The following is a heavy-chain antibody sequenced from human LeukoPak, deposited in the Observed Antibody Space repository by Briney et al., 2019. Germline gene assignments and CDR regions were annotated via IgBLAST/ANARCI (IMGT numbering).Heavy chain of an antibody. J-gene: IGHJ5*02. Sequence: GGSLRLSCAASGFTFSSYSMNWVRQAPGKGLEWVSSISSSSSYIYYADSVKGRFTISRDNAKNSLYLQMNSLRAEDTAVYYCARDYGRDSRVLGFGWFDPWGQGTLVTVSS. CDR2: ISSSSSYI. CDR1: GFTFSSYS. D-gene: IGHD3-22*01. CDR3: ARDYGRDSRVLGFGWFDP. V-gene: IGHV3-21*01.